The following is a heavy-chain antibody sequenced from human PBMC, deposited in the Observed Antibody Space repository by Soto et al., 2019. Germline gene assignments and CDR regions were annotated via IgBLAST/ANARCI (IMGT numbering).Heavy chain of an antibody. CDR3: GRVMRSLLSITALDT. V-gene: IGHV1-46*01. CDR1: GYTFTRDQ. Sequence: ASVKVSCKASGYTFTRDQIHWVRQAPGQGLEWMGMIDPSGGKTNYAQKFQGRVTMTRDTSTSTVYMALSSLRSEDTAIYFCGRVMRSLLSITALDTWGQGTLVTVPS. D-gene: IGHD3-10*01. J-gene: IGHJ5*02. CDR2: IDPSGGKT.